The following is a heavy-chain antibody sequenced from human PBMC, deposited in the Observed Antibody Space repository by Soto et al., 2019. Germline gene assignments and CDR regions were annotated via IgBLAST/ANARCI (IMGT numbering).Heavy chain of an antibody. CDR2: IIPIFGTA. V-gene: IGHV1-69*01. Sequence: QVQLVQSGAEVKKPGSSVKVSCKASGGTFSSYAISWVRQAPGQGLEWMGGIIPIFGTANYAQKFQGRVTITADESTGTAYMELSSLRSEDTAVYYCARLMVRGVKGDPSFDYWGQGTLVTVSS. CDR1: GGTFSSYA. D-gene: IGHD3-10*01. J-gene: IGHJ4*02. CDR3: ARLMVRGVKGDPSFDY.